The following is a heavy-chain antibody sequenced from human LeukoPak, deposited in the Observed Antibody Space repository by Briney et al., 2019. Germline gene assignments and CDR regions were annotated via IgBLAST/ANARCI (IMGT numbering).Heavy chain of an antibody. J-gene: IGHJ5*02. CDR2: IYYSGST. CDR3: ARYLPGAAAGTRNWFDP. V-gene: IGHV4-39*01. D-gene: IGHD6-13*01. Sequence: SETLSLTCTVSGGSISSSSYYWGWIRQPPGKGLEWIGSIYYSGSTYYNPSLKSRVTISVDTSKNQFSLKLSSVTAADTAVYYCARYLPGAAAGTRNWFDPWGQGTLVTVFS. CDR1: GGSISSSSYY.